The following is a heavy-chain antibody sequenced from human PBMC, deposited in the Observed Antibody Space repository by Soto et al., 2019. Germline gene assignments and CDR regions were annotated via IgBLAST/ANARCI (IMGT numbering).Heavy chain of an antibody. CDR3: ATAPRVYYYDSSGYNY. CDR1: GYTLTELS. CDR2: FDPEDGET. Sequence: ASVKVSCKVSGYTLTELSMHWVRQAPGKGLEWMGGFDPEDGETIYAQKFQGRVTMTEDTSTDTAYMELSSLRSEDTAVYYCATAPRVYYYDSSGYNYWGQGTLVTVSS. D-gene: IGHD3-22*01. J-gene: IGHJ4*02. V-gene: IGHV1-24*01.